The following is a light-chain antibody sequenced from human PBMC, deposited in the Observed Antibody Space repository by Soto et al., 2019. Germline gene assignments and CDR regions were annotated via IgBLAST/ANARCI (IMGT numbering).Light chain of an antibody. J-gene: IGLJ1*01. Sequence: QAVVTQVSSVTVSPGGTVTLTCGSSTGSVTSGHYPYWFQQKPGQAPRTLIYDTSNKHSWTPARFSGSLLGGKAALTLSGAQPEDEADYYCLLSSSGTQRVFGAGTKVTVL. CDR3: LLSSSGTQRV. CDR1: TGSVTSGHY. CDR2: DTS. V-gene: IGLV7-46*01.